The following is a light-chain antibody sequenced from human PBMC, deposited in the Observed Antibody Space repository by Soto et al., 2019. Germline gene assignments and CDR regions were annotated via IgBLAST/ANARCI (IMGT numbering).Light chain of an antibody. V-gene: IGLV1-40*01. CDR1: SSNIGAGYD. CDR2: GNS. J-gene: IGLJ2*01. Sequence: QSVLTQPPSVSGAPGERVTISCTGSSSNIGAGYDVHWYQQLPGTAPKLLIYGNSNRPSGVPDRLSGSKSGTAASLAMSGLEAEDEADYYCQFLDSGLSVVFGGGTKLTVL. CDR3: QFLDSGLSVV.